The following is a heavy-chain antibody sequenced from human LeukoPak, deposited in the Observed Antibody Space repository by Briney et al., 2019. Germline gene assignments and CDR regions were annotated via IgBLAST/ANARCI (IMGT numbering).Heavy chain of an antibody. D-gene: IGHD3-10*01. Sequence: GGSLRLSCAASAFTFSRHWTSWVRQAPGKGLEWVANINEDGSERYYLDSVRGRFTISRDNAKSSLYLQMDSLRAEDTAVYYCARLLVYGSGAEAFDYWGQGALVTVSS. CDR2: INEDGSER. CDR3: ARLLVYGSGAEAFDY. CDR1: AFTFSRHW. V-gene: IGHV3-7*01. J-gene: IGHJ4*02.